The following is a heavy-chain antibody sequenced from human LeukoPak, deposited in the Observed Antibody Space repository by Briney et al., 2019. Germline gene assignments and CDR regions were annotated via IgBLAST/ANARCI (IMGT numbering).Heavy chain of an antibody. CDR3: AKGDGSGSYYNRPYDY. Sequence: GGSLSLSCAASGFTFTSYARNWVRQAPGKGLEWVSSISASGVSTYYADSVKGRFTISRDNSENTLYLQMNSLRADDTAVYYCAKGDGSGSYYNRPYDYWGQGTLVTVSS. V-gene: IGHV3-23*01. D-gene: IGHD3-10*01. J-gene: IGHJ4*02. CDR1: GFTFTSYA. CDR2: ISASGVST.